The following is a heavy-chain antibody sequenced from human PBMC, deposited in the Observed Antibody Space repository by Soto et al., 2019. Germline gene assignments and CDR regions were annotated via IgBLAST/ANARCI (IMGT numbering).Heavy chain of an antibody. V-gene: IGHV3-7*03. Sequence: GGSLRLSCADSGFTFSSYWMSWVRQAPGKGLEWVANIKQDGSGKYYVDSLKGRFTISRDNAKNSLYLQMNSLRAEDTAVYYCARSPRNWGFDYWGLGTLVTVSS. J-gene: IGHJ4*02. D-gene: IGHD7-27*01. CDR2: IKQDGSGK. CDR1: GFTFSSYW. CDR3: ARSPRNWGFDY.